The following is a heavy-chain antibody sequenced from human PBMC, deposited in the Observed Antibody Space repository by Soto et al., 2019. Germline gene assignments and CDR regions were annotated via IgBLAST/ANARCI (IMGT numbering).Heavy chain of an antibody. Sequence: QVQLQESGPGLVKPSGTLSLTCAVSGGSISSSNWWSWVRQPPGKGLEWIGEIYHSGSTNYNPSLKIRFTISVDKSKNQFSLKLSSVTAADTAVYYCARAGTGVYCGYDVARTYWFDPGGQGTLVTVSS. CDR2: IYHSGST. CDR1: GGSISSSNW. V-gene: IGHV4-4*02. CDR3: ARAGTGVYCGYDVARTYWFDP. J-gene: IGHJ5*02. D-gene: IGHD5-12*01.